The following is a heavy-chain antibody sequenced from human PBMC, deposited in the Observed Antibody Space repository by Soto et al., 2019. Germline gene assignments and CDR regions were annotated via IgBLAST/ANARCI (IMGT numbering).Heavy chain of an antibody. Sequence: EVQLVESGGGLVQPGASLRLSCGASGFSLSSHWMSWVRQAPGKGLEWVANINQDGSGKNYVDSVKGRFTISRDNAKNSLHLQMNSLRAEDTALYFCERGSYPFDYWGQGTLVAVSS. CDR2: INQDGSGK. J-gene: IGHJ4*02. D-gene: IGHD1-26*01. V-gene: IGHV3-7*04. CDR3: ERGSYPFDY. CDR1: GFSLSSHW.